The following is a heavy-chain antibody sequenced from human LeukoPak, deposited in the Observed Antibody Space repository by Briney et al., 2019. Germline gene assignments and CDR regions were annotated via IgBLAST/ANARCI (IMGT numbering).Heavy chain of an antibody. CDR3: ARENHDYGDHDAFDI. CDR2: ISAYNGNT. CDR1: GYTFTSYG. J-gene: IGHJ3*02. Sequence: ASVNVSCKASGYTFTSYGISWVRQAPGQGLEWMGWISAYNGNTNYAQKLQGRVTMTTDTSTSTAYMELRSLRSDDTAVYYCARENHDYGDHDAFDIWGQGTMVTVSS. D-gene: IGHD4-17*01. V-gene: IGHV1-18*01.